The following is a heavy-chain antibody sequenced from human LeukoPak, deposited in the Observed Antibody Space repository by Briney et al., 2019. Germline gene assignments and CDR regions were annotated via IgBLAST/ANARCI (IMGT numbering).Heavy chain of an antibody. CDR2: IYYSGTT. D-gene: IGHD4-23*01. Sequence: SDTLSLTCAVSGYSISSTNWWGWIRQPPGKGLEWIGYIYYSGTTHYNPSLKSRVTMSVDASKNQFSLKLTSVTAVDTAIYYCAKSVDGGNSPFDYWGQGTLVTVSS. CDR3: AKSVDGGNSPFDY. J-gene: IGHJ4*02. V-gene: IGHV4-28*01. CDR1: GYSISSTNW.